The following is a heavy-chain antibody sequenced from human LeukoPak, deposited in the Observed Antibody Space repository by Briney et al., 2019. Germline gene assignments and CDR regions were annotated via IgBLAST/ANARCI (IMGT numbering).Heavy chain of an antibody. J-gene: IGHJ3*01. Sequence: SETLSLNCTVSGGSISTYYFSWIRQPAGKGLEWIGHIYTSGRTDYNPSLKSRVTMSVDTSKNQFSLKLSSVTAADTAVYYCARDRHCTSTSCHSDAFDVWGQGTLVTVSS. V-gene: IGHV4-4*07. D-gene: IGHD2-2*01. CDR1: GGSISTYY. CDR2: IYTSGRT. CDR3: ARDRHCTSTSCHSDAFDV.